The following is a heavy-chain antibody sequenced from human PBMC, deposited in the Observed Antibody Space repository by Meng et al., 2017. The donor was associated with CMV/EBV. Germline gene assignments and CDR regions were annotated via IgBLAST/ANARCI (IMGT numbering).Heavy chain of an antibody. V-gene: IGHV3-11*04. J-gene: IGHJ4*02. D-gene: IGHD3-3*01. CDR3: ARAGIQIFGVVSIDY. Sequence: GESLKISCAASGFTFSDYYMSWIRQAPGKGLEWVSYISSSGSTKYYADSVKGRFTISRDNAKKSLYLQMNSLRAEDTAVYYCARAGIQIFGVVSIDYWGQGTLVTVSS. CDR1: GFTFSDYY. CDR2: ISSSGSTK.